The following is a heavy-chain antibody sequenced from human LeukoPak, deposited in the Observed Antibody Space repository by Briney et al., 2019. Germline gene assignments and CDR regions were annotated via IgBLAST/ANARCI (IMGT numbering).Heavy chain of an antibody. CDR3: ARDSVTMVRGRNWFDP. D-gene: IGHD3-10*01. Sequence: ASVKVSCKASGYTFTTYGINWVRQAPGQGLEWMGWLNTNTGIPTYVQGFTGRFVFSLDTSVSTAYLQISSLKAEDTAVYYCARDSVTMVRGRNWFDPWGQGTLVTVSS. CDR1: GYTFTTYG. CDR2: LNTNTGIP. V-gene: IGHV7-4-1*02. J-gene: IGHJ5*02.